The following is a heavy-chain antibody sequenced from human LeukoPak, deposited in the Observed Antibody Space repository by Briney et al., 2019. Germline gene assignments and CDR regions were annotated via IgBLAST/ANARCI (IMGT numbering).Heavy chain of an antibody. J-gene: IGHJ6*02. Sequence: ASVKVSCKASGYTFTGYYMHWVRQAPGQGLEWMGWINPNSGGADYGQKYQGRVTMTRDTSISTAYMELSRLTSDDTAIYYCARVTYACSGGSCYGMDVWGQGTTVTVSS. V-gene: IGHV1-2*02. CDR2: INPNSGGA. CDR1: GYTFTGYY. D-gene: IGHD2-15*01. CDR3: ARVTYACSGGSCYGMDV.